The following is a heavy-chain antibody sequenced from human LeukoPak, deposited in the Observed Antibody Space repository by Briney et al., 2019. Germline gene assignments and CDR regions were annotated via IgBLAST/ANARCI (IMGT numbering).Heavy chain of an antibody. CDR2: INPNSGGT. J-gene: IGHJ5*02. Sequence: GASVKVSCKASGYTFTGYYMHWVRQAPGQGLEWIGWINPNSGGTNYAQKFQGRVTMTRDTSISTAYMELSRLRSDDTAVYYCARDRGYSRGSWFDPWGQGTLVTVSS. CDR3: ARDRGYSRGSWFDP. D-gene: IGHD5-18*01. V-gene: IGHV1-2*02. CDR1: GYTFTGYY.